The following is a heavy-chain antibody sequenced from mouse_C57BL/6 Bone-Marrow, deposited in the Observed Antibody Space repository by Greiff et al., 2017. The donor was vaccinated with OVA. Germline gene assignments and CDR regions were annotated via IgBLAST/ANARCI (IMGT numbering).Heavy chain of an antibody. J-gene: IGHJ4*01. CDR2: ISGGGGNT. CDR1: GFTFSSYT. V-gene: IGHV5-9*01. D-gene: IGHD3-1*01. CDR3: ARQSSGGYARDY. Sequence: EVKLVESGGGLVKPGGSLKLSCAASGFTFSSYTMSWVRQTPEKRLGWVATISGGGGNTYYPDSVKGRFTISRDNAKNTLYLQMSSLRSEDTALYYCARQSSGGYARDYWGQGTSVTVSS.